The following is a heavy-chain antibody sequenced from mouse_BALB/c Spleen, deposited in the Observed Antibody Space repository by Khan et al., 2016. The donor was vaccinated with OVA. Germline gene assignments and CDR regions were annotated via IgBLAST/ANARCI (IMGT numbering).Heavy chain of an antibody. Sequence: QVQLQQSGTELARPGASVKLSCKASGYIFTDYYITWVKQRTGQDLEWIGEIFPRSGNTYYNEKFKAKATLTADKSSNTAYMQLSSLTSEDSAVYVCARMDTTSLDYWGQGSSLTVSS. CDR2: IFPRSGNT. J-gene: IGHJ2*02. V-gene: IGHV1-77*01. D-gene: IGHD2-3*01. CDR1: GYIFTDYY. CDR3: ARMDTTSLDY.